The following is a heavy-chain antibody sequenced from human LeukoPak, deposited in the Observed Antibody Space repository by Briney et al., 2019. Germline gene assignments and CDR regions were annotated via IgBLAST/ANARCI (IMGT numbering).Heavy chain of an antibody. J-gene: IGHJ4*02. CDR1: GFTLNNYV. V-gene: IGHV3-23*01. D-gene: IGHD6-19*01. CDR3: ARASGIYGSGWYFDY. Sequence: GGSLRLSCAASGFTLNNYVMSWVRQAPGKGLEWVSTINGGGYNTYYADSVKGRFTISRDNSKNTLSLQVNTLRAEDTAVYYCARASGIYGSGWYFDYWGQGTLVTVSS. CDR2: INGGGYNT.